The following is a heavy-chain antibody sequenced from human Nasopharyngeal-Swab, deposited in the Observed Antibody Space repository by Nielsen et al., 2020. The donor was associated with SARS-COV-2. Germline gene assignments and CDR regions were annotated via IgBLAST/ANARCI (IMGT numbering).Heavy chain of an antibody. D-gene: IGHD2-21*02. Sequence: SETLSLTCTVSGGSISSYYSSWIRQPPGKGLEWIGYIYYSGSTNYNPSLKSRVTISVDTSKNQFSLKLSSVTAADTAVYYCARHVPMVTARGDAFDIWGQGTMVTVSS. J-gene: IGHJ3*02. CDR1: GGSISSYY. CDR2: IYYSGST. CDR3: ARHVPMVTARGDAFDI. V-gene: IGHV4-59*08.